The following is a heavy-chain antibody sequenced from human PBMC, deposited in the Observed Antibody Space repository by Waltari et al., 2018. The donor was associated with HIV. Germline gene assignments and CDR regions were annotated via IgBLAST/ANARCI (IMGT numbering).Heavy chain of an antibody. CDR2: IYYSGST. D-gene: IGHD3-22*01. Sequence: VQLQESGPGLVRPSETVSLTCTVSHASFSSYYWSWIRQSPEKGLEWIGQIYYSGSTNFNPSLKTRFSLSQDSSRRQFSLKIKSVTAADSAIYYCAGSSVAGRRWFDPWGQGTLLIVSS. CDR3: AGSSVAGRRWFDP. CDR1: HASFSSYY. J-gene: IGHJ5*02. V-gene: IGHV4-59*08.